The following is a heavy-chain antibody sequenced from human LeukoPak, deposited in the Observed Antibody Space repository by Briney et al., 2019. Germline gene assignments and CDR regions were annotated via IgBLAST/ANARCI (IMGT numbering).Heavy chain of an antibody. V-gene: IGHV3-23*01. CDR2: IGGGGPTT. J-gene: IGHJ4*02. CDR3: ARGFLGGTDQYFDS. CDR1: GFTLSTYA. D-gene: IGHD6-19*01. Sequence: GGSLRLSCAASGFTLSTYAMNWVRQAPAKGLEWVSTIGGGGPTTDYADSVQGRFTISRDNSKNTLYLQMNSLRAEDTAVYCARGFLGGTDQYFDSWGQGTLVTVSS.